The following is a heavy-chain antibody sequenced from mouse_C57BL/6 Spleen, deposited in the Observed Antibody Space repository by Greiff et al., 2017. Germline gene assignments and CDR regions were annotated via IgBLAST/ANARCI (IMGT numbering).Heavy chain of an antibody. CDR2: ITSDGGST. CDR1: EYEFPSHD. V-gene: IGHV5-2*03. J-gene: IGHJ1*03. D-gene: IGHD1-1*01. Sequence: EVKLVESGGGLVQPGESLKLSCESNEYEFPSHDMSWVRKTPEKRLELVAAITSDGGSTYYPETMERRFIISRDNTKKTLNLQMSSLRSEDTALYYCARRNGRGYIDVWGTGTTVTVSS. CDR3: ARRNGRGYIDV.